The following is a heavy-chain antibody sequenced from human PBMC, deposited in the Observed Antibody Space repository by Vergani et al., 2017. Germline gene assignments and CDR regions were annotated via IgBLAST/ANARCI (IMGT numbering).Heavy chain of an antibody. D-gene: IGHD6-13*01. J-gene: IGHJ4*02. CDR1: GGTFSSYA. V-gene: IGHV1-69*17. Sequence: QVQLVQSGAVVKKPGSSVKVSCKASGGTFSSYAISWVRQAPGQGLEWMGGIIPIFGIANYAQKFQGRVTITADKSTSTAYMELSSLRSEDTAVYYCARDLSSSWPRGYFDYWGQGTLVTVSS. CDR2: IIPIFGIA. CDR3: ARDLSSSWPRGYFDY.